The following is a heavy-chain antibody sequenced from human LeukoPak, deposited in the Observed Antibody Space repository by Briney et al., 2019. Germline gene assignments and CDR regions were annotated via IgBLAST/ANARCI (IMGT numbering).Heavy chain of an antibody. CDR2: IIPIFGTA. V-gene: IGHV1-69*06. CDR3: AIDHRGSGWYTGGYFQH. Sequence: SVKVSCKASGGTFSSYAISWVRQAPGQGLEWMGGIIPIFGTANYAQKFQGRVTITADKSTSTAYMELSSLRSEDTAVYYCAIDHRGSGWYTGGYFQHWGQGTLVTVSS. D-gene: IGHD6-19*01. CDR1: GGTFSSYA. J-gene: IGHJ1*01.